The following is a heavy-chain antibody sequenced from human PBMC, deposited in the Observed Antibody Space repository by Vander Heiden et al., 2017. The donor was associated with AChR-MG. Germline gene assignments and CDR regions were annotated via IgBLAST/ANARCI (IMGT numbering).Heavy chain of an antibody. CDR1: GFTVSSNY. CDR3: ARGANFAADYYYYMDV. Sequence: EVQLVETGGGLIQPGGSLRLSCAASGFTVSSNYMSWVRQAPGEGLEWVSVIYSGGSTYYADSVKGRFTISRDNSKNTLYLQMNSLRAEDTAVYYCARGANFAADYYYYMDVWGKGTTVTVSS. D-gene: IGHD6-13*01. J-gene: IGHJ6*03. CDR2: IYSGGST. V-gene: IGHV3-53*02.